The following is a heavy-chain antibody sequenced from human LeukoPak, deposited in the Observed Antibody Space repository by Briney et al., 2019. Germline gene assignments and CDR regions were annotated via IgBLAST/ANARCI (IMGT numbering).Heavy chain of an antibody. CDR2: ISSSGSTI. CDR3: AELGITMIGGV. V-gene: IGHV3-48*03. J-gene: IGHJ6*04. CDR1: GFTFSSYY. Sequence: GGSVRLSCTASGFTFSSYYMNWVRQAPGKGLEWISYISSSGSTIYYADSVKGRFTISRDNAKNSLYLQMNRLRAEDTAVYYCAELGITMIGGVWGKGTTVTISS. D-gene: IGHD3-10*02.